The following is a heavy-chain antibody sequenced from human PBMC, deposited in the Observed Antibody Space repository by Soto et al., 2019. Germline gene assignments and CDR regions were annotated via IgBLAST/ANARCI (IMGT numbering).Heavy chain of an antibody. CDR2: ISYDGSNK. Sequence: QVQLVESGGGVVQPGRSLRLSCAASGFTFSSYAMHWVRQAPGKGLEWVAVISYDGSNKYYADSVKGRFTISRDNSKNTLYLQMNSLRAEDTAVYYCARDFGLKDIVLMVYAVPAAYDMDVWGQGTTVTVSS. V-gene: IGHV3-30-3*01. D-gene: IGHD2-8*01. CDR3: ARDFGLKDIVLMVYAVPAAYDMDV. CDR1: GFTFSSYA. J-gene: IGHJ6*02.